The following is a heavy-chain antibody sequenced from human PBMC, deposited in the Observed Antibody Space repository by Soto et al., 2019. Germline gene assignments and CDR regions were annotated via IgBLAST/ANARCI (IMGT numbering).Heavy chain of an antibody. CDR1: GYTFTGDG. Sequence: QVQLVQSGAEVKKPGASVKVSCKTSGYTFTGDGIDWVRQAPGHGLEWMGWISVFNGNTKYGQNIQDRVIMTTDTSTSTAYMELRSLRSDDTAVYFCGRDGSGGIIDSWGQGTMLIVSS. V-gene: IGHV1-18*01. D-gene: IGHD2-15*01. J-gene: IGHJ3*01. CDR3: GRDGSGGIIDS. CDR2: ISVFNGNT.